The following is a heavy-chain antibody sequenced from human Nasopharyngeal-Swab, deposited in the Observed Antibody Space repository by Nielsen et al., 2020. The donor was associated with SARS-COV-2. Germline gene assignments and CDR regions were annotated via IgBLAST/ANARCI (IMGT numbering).Heavy chain of an antibody. CDR1: GYTFTSYY. CDR3: ARVNYGSGSYLGGVDY. V-gene: IGHV1-46*01. CDR2: INPSGGST. J-gene: IGHJ4*02. D-gene: IGHD3-10*01. Sequence: ASVKVSCKASGYTFTSYYMHWVRQAPGQGLEWMGIINPSGGSTSYAQKFQGRVTMTRDTSTSTVYMGLSSLRSEDTAVYYCARVNYGSGSYLGGVDYWGQGTLVTVSS.